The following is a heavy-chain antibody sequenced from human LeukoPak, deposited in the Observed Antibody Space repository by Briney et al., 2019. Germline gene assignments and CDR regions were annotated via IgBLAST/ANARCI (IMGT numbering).Heavy chain of an antibody. Sequence: PGGSLRLSCAASRFTFSSYWMSWVRQAPGKGLEWVANIKQDGSEKYYVDSVKGRFTISRDNAKNSLYLQMNSLRAEDTAVYYCARPGNLIYFDYWGQGTLVTVSS. CDR1: RFTFSSYW. V-gene: IGHV3-7*01. D-gene: IGHD3-10*01. CDR2: IKQDGSEK. J-gene: IGHJ4*02. CDR3: ARPGNLIYFDY.